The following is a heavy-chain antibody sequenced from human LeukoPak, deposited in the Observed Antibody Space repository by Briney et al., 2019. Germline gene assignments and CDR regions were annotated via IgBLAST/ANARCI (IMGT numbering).Heavy chain of an antibody. D-gene: IGHD3-16*01. J-gene: IGHJ3*02. CDR2: ISSNGVGT. Sequence: GGSLRLSCAASGFTFSSYAMHWVRQAPGKGLEYVSSISSNGVGTHSADSVKGRFSISRDNSKNTLYLQMGSLRAEDMAVYYCVRGGTWMEDAFDIWGQGTMVTVSS. V-gene: IGHV3-64*02. CDR1: GFTFSSYA. CDR3: VRGGTWMEDAFDI.